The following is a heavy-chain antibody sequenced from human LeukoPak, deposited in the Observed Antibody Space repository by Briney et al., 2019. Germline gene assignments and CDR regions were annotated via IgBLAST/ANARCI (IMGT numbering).Heavy chain of an antibody. CDR3: ARRLGYCSSTSCHGLGSDY. CDR2: IYHSGST. D-gene: IGHD2-2*01. V-gene: IGHV4-38-2*01. CDR1: DYSISIGYY. Sequence: SETLFLTCAASDYSISIGYYWGCHRQPPGQGLEWIGSIYHSGSTYYNPSLKSRVTISVDTSKNQYSLTLSSVTAADTAVYYCARRLGYCSSTSCHGLGSDYWGQGTLVTVSS. J-gene: IGHJ4*02.